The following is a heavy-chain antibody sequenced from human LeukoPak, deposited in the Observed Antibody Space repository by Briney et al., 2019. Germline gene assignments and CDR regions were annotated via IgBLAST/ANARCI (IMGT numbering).Heavy chain of an antibody. CDR1: GFTFSDYY. CDR3: ARGLMGGYPHFDF. D-gene: IGHD3-22*01. V-gene: IGHV3-23*01. CDR2: ISGSGGST. Sequence: GGSLRLSCVASGFTFSDYYLTWIRQAPGKGLEWVSAISGSGGSTYYADSVKGRFTISRDNSKNTLYLQMNSLRAEDTAFYYCARGLMGGYPHFDFWGQGILVTVSS. J-gene: IGHJ4*02.